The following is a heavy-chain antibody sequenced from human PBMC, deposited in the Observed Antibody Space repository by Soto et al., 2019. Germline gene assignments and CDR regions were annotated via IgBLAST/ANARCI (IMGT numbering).Heavy chain of an antibody. V-gene: IGHV1-2*02. CDR3: ARDLKSAIVVVVAAKVYGMDV. CDR2: INPNSGGT. J-gene: IGHJ6*02. CDR1: GYTFTGYY. D-gene: IGHD2-15*01. Sequence: EDSVKVSCKASGYTFTGYYMHWVRQAPGQGLEWMGWINPNSGGTNYAQKFQGRVTMTRDTSISTAYMELSRLRSDDTAVCYCARDLKSAIVVVVAAKVYGMDVWGQGTTVTVSS.